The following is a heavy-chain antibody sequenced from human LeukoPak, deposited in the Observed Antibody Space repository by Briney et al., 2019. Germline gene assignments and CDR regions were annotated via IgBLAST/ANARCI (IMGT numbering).Heavy chain of an antibody. V-gene: IGHV3-11*01. CDR2: ISSSGSTI. CDR1: GFTFSDYY. D-gene: IGHD3-22*01. CDR3: ARVPDYYDSSGYFFDY. Sequence: GGSLRLSCAASGFTFSDYYMSWIRQAPGKGLEWVSYISSSGSTIYYADSVKGRFTISRDNAKNSLYLQMNSLRAEDTAVYYCARVPDYYDSSGYFFDYWGQGTLVTVSS. J-gene: IGHJ4*02.